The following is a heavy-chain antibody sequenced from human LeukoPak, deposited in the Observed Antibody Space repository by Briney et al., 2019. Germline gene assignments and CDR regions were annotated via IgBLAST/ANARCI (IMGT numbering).Heavy chain of an antibody. J-gene: IGHJ4*02. V-gene: IGHV1-69*05. Sequence: SVKVSCKASGGTFSSYAISWVRRAPGQGLEWMGRIIPIFGTANYAQKFQGRVTITTDESTSTAYMELSSLRSEDTAVYYCASSPRSSGRKGGFDYWGQGTLVTVSS. CDR2: IIPIFGTA. D-gene: IGHD6-19*01. CDR1: GGTFSSYA. CDR3: ASSPRSSGRKGGFDY.